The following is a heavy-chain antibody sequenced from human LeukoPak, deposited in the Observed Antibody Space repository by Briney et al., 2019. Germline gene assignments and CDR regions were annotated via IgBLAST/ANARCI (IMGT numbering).Heavy chain of an antibody. J-gene: IGHJ4*02. CDR3: ARRGLCSGGSCYGLSDY. D-gene: IGHD2-15*01. V-gene: IGHV5-51*01. Sequence: GESLKISCRGSGYNFTNYWIGWVRQMPGKGLEWMGIIYPGDSDTGYSPSFQGQVTISADKSIGTAYLQWSSLKASDTAMYYCARRGLCSGGSCYGLSDYWGQGTLVTVSS. CDR1: GYNFTNYW. CDR2: IYPGDSDT.